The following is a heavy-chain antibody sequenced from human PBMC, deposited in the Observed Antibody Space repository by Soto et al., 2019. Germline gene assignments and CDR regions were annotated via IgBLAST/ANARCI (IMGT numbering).Heavy chain of an antibody. CDR1: GYTFTNYF. J-gene: IGHJ4*02. Sequence: ASVKVSCKASGYTFTNYFLHWVRQAPGQGLEWMGIINSSGGSTNYAQRFQGRVTMTRDTSTNTVHMEVSSLRSEDTAVYYCARERESSGPFDLWGQGTLVTSPQ. CDR3: ARERESSGPFDL. D-gene: IGHD3-22*01. CDR2: INSSGGST. V-gene: IGHV1-46*01.